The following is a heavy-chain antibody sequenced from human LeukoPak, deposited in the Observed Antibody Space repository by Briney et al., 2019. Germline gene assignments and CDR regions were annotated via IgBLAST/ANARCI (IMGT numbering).Heavy chain of an antibody. Sequence: GGSLRLSCAASGFTFSNSAMNWVRQAPGKGLEWVSGISDSGTSTYYADSVKGRFTISRDNSKNTLYLQMNSLRAEDTAVYYCEREPPYHDFLSGHYYLDYWGQGILVTVSS. CDR2: ISDSGTST. J-gene: IGHJ4*02. CDR1: GFTFSNSA. CDR3: EREPPYHDFLSGHYYLDY. D-gene: IGHD3-3*01. V-gene: IGHV3-23*01.